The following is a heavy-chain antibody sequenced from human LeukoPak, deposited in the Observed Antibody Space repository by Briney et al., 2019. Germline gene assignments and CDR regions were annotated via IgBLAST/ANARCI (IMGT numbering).Heavy chain of an antibody. D-gene: IGHD3-22*01. CDR3: ARISPYDSSGYTDAFDI. V-gene: IGHV1-69*13. J-gene: IGHJ3*02. Sequence: SVKVSCKASGGTFSSYAISWVRQAPGQGLEWMGGIIPIFGTANYAQKFQGRVTITADESTSTAYMELSSLRSEDTAVYYCARISPYDSSGYTDAFDIWGQGTMVTVSS. CDR1: GGTFSSYA. CDR2: IIPIFGTA.